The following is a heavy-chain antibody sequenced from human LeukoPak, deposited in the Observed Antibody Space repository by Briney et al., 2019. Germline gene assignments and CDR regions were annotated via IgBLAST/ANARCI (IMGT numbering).Heavy chain of an antibody. J-gene: IGHJ6*02. CDR2: IYSAGST. CDR1: GFTVGNNY. D-gene: IGHD3-3*02. CDR3: AAFSHKGV. V-gene: IGHV3-66*01. Sequence: PGGSLRLSCAASGFTVGNNYMSWVRQAPGKGLEWVSLIYSAGSTYYAGSVRGRFTISRDSSKNTLSLQLNSLRAEDTAVYYCAAFSHKGVWGQGTTVTVS.